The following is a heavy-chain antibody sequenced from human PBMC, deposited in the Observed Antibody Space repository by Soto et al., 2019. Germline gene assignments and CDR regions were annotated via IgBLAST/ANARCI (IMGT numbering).Heavy chain of an antibody. D-gene: IGHD6-6*01. J-gene: IGHJ6*02. CDR1: GGTFSSYA. CDR2: IIPIFGTA. Sequence: QVQLVQSGAEVKKPGSSVKVSCKASGGTFSSYAISWVRQAPGQGLEWMGGIIPIFGTANYAQKFQGRVTITADKYTSTAYMELSSLRSEDTAVYYCARAIAARKPEYYYYYYGMDVWGQGTTVTVSS. V-gene: IGHV1-69*06. CDR3: ARAIAARKPEYYYYYYGMDV.